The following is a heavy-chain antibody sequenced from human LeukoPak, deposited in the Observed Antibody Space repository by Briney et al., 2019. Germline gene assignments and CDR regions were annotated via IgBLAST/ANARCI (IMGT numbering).Heavy chain of an antibody. J-gene: IGHJ5*02. CDR1: GYTFTSYG. D-gene: IGHD2-2*01. V-gene: IGHV1-18*01. Sequence: ASVKVSCKASGYTFTSYGISWVRQAPGQGLEWMGWISAYNGNTNYAQKLQGRVTMTTDTSTSTAYMELRSLRSDDTAVYYCARGYGDPPNIVVVPAAAAGFDPWGQGTLVTVSS. CDR3: ARGYGDPPNIVVVPAAAAGFDP. CDR2: ISAYNGNT.